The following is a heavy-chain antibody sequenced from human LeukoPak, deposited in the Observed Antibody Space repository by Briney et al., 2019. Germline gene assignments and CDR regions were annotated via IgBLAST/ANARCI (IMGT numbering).Heavy chain of an antibody. CDR3: ARPYYYGSGSYRYGMDV. D-gene: IGHD3-10*01. V-gene: IGHV1-69*13. Sequence: SEKVSCKASGGTCSSYAISWVRQATGQGLEWMGGIIPIFGTANYAQKFQGRVTITADESTSTAYMELSSLRSEDTAVYYCARPYYYGSGSYRYGMDVWGQGTTVTVSS. CDR1: GGTCSSYA. CDR2: IIPIFGTA. J-gene: IGHJ6*02.